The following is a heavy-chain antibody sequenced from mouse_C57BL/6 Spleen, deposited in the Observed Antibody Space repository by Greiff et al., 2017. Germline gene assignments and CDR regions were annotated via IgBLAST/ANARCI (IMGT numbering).Heavy chain of an antibody. CDR3: TSTGTDAMDY. J-gene: IGHJ4*01. V-gene: IGHV1-15*01. D-gene: IGHD4-1*01. CDR2: IDPETGGT. CDR1: GYTFTDYE. Sequence: VQLQQSGAELVRPGASVTLSCKASGYTFTDYEMNWVKQTPVHGLEWIGAIDPETGGTAYNQKFKGKAILTADTSSSTAYMELRSLTSEDSAVYYCTSTGTDAMDYWGQGTSVTVSS.